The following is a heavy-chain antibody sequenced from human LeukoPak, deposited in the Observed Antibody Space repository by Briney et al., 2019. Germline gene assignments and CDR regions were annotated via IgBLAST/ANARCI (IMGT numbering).Heavy chain of an antibody. V-gene: IGHV5-51*01. CDR2: IYLGDSRT. CDR1: GDTFATYW. D-gene: IGHD2-2*01. Sequence: GESLKISCKGSGDTFATYWIGWVRQVPGKGLEWMGVIYLGDSRTRYNPSFQGQVTISADKSISTAYLHWRSLKASDTAMYYCACREFTSPWSDPWGQGTLVTVSS. CDR3: ACREFTSPWSDP. J-gene: IGHJ5*02.